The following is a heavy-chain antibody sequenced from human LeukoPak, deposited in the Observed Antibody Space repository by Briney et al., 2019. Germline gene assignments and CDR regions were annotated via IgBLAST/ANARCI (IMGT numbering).Heavy chain of an antibody. Sequence: SETLSLTCTVSGGSISSSSYYWGWIRQPPGKGLEWIGSIYYSGSTYYNPSLKSRGTISVDTSKNQFSLKLSSVTAADTAVYYWARERGNDYGGFFDSWGQGTLVTVSS. CDR3: ARERGNDYGGFFDS. CDR1: GGSISSSSYY. CDR2: IYYSGST. J-gene: IGHJ4*02. D-gene: IGHD4-23*01. V-gene: IGHV4-39*07.